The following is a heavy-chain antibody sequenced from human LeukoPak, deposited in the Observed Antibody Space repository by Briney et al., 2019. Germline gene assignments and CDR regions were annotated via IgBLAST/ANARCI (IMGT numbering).Heavy chain of an antibody. J-gene: IGHJ6*02. CDR3: AKVSGGGLYYDGMDV. D-gene: IGHD1-14*01. CDR2: ISGSGGTT. V-gene: IGHV3-23*01. Sequence: PGGSLRLSCAASGFTFSNYAMNWVRQAPGKGLEWVSVISGSGGTTYYADSVKGRFTISRDSSKNTLYLQMNRLRAEDTAVYYCAKVSGGGLYYDGMDVWGQGTTVTVSS. CDR1: GFTFSNYA.